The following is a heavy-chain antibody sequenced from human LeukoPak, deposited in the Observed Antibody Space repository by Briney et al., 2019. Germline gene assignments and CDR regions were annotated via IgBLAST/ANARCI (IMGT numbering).Heavy chain of an antibody. CDR2: INPNRGNT. V-gene: IGHV1-8*01. Sequence: GASVKVSCQASGYTLTSCDINWVGQATGQGLEWMGWINPNRGNTGYAQKFQGRVTMTRNTSISTAYMELSSLRSEDTAVYYCAVFPASRIAVAGSYGMDVWGQGTTVTVSS. J-gene: IGHJ6*02. CDR1: GYTLTSCD. CDR3: AVFPASRIAVAGSYGMDV. D-gene: IGHD6-19*01.